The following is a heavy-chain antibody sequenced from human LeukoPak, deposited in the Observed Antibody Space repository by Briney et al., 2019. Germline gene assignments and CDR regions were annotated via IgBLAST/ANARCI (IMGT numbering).Heavy chain of an antibody. J-gene: IGHJ3*02. Sequence: GGSLRLSCAASGFTFSSYAMHWVRQAPGKGLEWVAVISYDGSNKYYADSVKGRFTISRDNSKNTLYLQMNSLRAEDTAVYYCASSEITMVRGRPATTPNDAFDIWGQGTMVTVSS. V-gene: IGHV3-30-3*01. CDR1: GFTFSSYA. D-gene: IGHD3-10*01. CDR3: ASSEITMVRGRPATTPNDAFDI. CDR2: ISYDGSNK.